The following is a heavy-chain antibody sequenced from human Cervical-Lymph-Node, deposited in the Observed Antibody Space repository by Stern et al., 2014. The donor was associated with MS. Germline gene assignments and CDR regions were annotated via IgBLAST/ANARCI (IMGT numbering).Heavy chain of an antibody. CDR2: IVDGIGNT. Sequence: QMQLVQSGPEVKQPGTSVKVSCKASGFTFSSSAVKWVRQARGQRLEWIGWIVDGIGNTNYAQKFQERVTITRDMSTSTAYMELSSLRSEDTAVYYCAAKRDYYDSSGTDAFDIWGQGTMVTVSS. CDR1: GFTFSSSA. V-gene: IGHV1-58*01. J-gene: IGHJ3*02. D-gene: IGHD3-22*01. CDR3: AAKRDYYDSSGTDAFDI.